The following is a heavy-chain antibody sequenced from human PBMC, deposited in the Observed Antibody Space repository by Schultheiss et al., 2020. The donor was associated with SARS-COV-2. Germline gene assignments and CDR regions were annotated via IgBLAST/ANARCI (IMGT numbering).Heavy chain of an antibody. CDR3: ARLRYSSSSGLDY. V-gene: IGHV4-34*01. D-gene: IGHD6-6*01. CDR1: GGSFSGYY. J-gene: IGHJ4*02. Sequence: GSLRLSCAVYGGSFSGYYWSWIRQPPGKGLEWIGEINHSGSTNYNPSLKSRVTISVDTSKNQFSLKLSSVTAADTAVYYCARLRYSSSSGLDYWGQGTLVTGSA. CDR2: INHSGST.